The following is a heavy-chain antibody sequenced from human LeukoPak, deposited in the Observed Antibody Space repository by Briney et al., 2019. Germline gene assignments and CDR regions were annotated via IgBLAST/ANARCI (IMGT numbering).Heavy chain of an antibody. CDR3: ARGYYYGSGSHPLDY. CDR2: IYYSGST. J-gene: IGHJ4*02. D-gene: IGHD3-10*01. Sequence: PSETLSLTCTVSGGSISSHYWSWIRQPPGKGLEWIGYIYYSGSTNYNPSLKSRVTISVDTSKNQFSLKLSSVTAADTAVYYCARGYYYGSGSHPLDYWGQGTLVTVSS. V-gene: IGHV4-59*11. CDR1: GGSISSHY.